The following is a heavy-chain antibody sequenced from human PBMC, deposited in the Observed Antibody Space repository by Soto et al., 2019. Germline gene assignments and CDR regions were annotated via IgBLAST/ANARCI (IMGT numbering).Heavy chain of an antibody. CDR2: INPSGGST. CDR1: GYTFTSYY. J-gene: IGHJ4*02. CDR3: ARDLGGYCSSTSCYGNPDY. D-gene: IGHD2-2*01. V-gene: IGHV1-46*01. Sequence: GASVKVSCKASGYTFTSYYMHWVRQAPGQGLEWMGIINPSGGSTSYAQKFQGRVTMTRDTSTSTVYMELSSLRSEDTAVYYCARDLGGYCSSTSCYGNPDYWGQGTLVTVSS.